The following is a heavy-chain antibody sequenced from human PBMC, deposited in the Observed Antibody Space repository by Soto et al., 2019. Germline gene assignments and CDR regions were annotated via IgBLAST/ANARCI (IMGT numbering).Heavy chain of an antibody. D-gene: IGHD3-3*01. CDR3: ARAPIQGHQVGGHPPTSQTLDY. Sequence: QVQLHQWGAGLLKPSQTLSLTCAVYGESFSGYYWSWIREPPGEGLEWIGEINDGGIVKYNPSLQSRLTVPVYTFKNQFSRKFTFMNAVATAMSYCARAPIQGHQVGGHPPTSQTLDYWGQRTHVTVAP. J-gene: IGHJ4*02. V-gene: IGHV4-34*01. CDR1: GESFSGYY. CDR2: INDGGIV.